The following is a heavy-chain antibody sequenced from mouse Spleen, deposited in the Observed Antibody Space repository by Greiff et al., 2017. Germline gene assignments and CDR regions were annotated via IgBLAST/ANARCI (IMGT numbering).Heavy chain of an antibody. CDR3: ARRGYNSYPGYYAMDY. D-gene: IGHD2-12*01. CDR2: ILPGSGST. CDR1: GYTFTGYW. J-gene: IGHJ4*01. V-gene: IGHV1-9*01. Sequence: VQLQQSGAELMKPGASVKLSCKATGYTFTGYWIEWVKQRPGHGLEWIGEILPGSGSTNYNEKFKGKATFTADTSSNTAYMQLSSLTTEDSAIYYCARRGYNSYPGYYAMDYWGQGTSVTVSS.